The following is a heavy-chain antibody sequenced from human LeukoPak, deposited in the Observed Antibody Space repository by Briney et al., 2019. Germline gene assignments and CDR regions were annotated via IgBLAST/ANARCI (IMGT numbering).Heavy chain of an antibody. D-gene: IGHD2-21*02. CDR1: GGSISSGDYY. V-gene: IGHV4-30-4*01. CDR2: IYYIGNT. J-gene: IGHJ2*01. CDR3: ASAYCGGDCTPCWYFDL. Sequence: SETLSLTCTVSGGSISSGDYYWSWIRQPPGKGLEWIGYIYYIGNTFYNPSLKSRVTISVDTSKNQFSLELSSVTAADTAVYYCASAYCGGDCTPCWYFDLWGRGTLVTVSS.